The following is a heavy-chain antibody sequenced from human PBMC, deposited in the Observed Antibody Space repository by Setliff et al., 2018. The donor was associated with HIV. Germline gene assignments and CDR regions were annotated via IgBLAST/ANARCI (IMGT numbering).Heavy chain of an antibody. CDR1: GLIFSSYE. V-gene: IGHV3-48*03. CDR2: IGGHGSII. CDR3: AAVPWGHSSLIIDH. J-gene: IGHJ4*02. Sequence: GGSLRLSCAASGLIFSSYEMNWVRQAPGKGLEWISFIGGHGSIIHYADSVKGRFTISRDNAKNSVYLQMHSLRVENTAVYYCAAVPWGHSSLIIDHWGQGTPVTVSS. D-gene: IGHD3-16*01.